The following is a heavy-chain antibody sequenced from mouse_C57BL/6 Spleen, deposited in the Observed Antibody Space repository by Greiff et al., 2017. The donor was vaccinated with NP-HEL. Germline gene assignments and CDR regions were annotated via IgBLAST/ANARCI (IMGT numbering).Heavy chain of an antibody. D-gene: IGHD2-3*01. CDR2: IDPSDSYT. CDR3: ATWLLPMDY. V-gene: IGHV1-69*01. J-gene: IGHJ4*01. CDR1: GYTFTSYW. Sequence: QVQLQQPGAELVMPGASVKLSCKASGYTFTSYWMHWVKQRPGQGLEWIGEIDPSDSYTNYNQKFKGKSTLTVDKSSSTAYMQLSSLTSEDSAVYYCATWLLPMDYWGQGTSVTVSS.